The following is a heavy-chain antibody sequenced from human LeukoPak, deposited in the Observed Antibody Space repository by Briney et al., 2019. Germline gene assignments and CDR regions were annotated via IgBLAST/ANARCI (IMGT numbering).Heavy chain of an antibody. Sequence: GGSLRLSCVASGFTFDFYTMDWLRQAPGKGPEWVASIHDSSNSIHYADSVRGRFTISRDNTRNSLFLQMEGLRVDDTAVYFCAKDVSGVAEGVDLWGQGPLVTVSS. V-gene: IGHV3-21*01. CDR1: GFTFDFYT. CDR2: IHDSSNSI. D-gene: IGHD3-10*01. CDR3: AKDVSGVAEGVDL. J-gene: IGHJ4*01.